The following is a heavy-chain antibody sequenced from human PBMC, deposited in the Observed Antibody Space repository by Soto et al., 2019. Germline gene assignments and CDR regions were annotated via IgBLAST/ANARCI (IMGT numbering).Heavy chain of an antibody. CDR3: ARLRYFDWLPQGLYYYYGMDV. CDR2: IYYSGST. CDR1: GGSISSGGYY. D-gene: IGHD3-9*01. V-gene: IGHV4-31*03. J-gene: IGHJ6*02. Sequence: QVQLQESGPGLVKPSQTLSLTCTVSGGSISSGGYYWSWIRQHPGKGLEWIGYIYYSGSTYYNPSLKSRFTISVDTSKNQLSRKLCAVTAAETAVYYCARLRYFDWLPQGLYYYYGMDVWGQGTTVTVSS.